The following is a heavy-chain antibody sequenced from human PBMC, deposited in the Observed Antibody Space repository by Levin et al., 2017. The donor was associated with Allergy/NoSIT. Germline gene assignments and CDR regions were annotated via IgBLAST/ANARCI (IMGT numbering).Heavy chain of an antibody. CDR2: ISPGSGGT. D-gene: IGHD5-24*01. CDR3: ARGGDGYGY. V-gene: IGHV1-2*02. CDR1: GYTFTDYY. Sequence: GESLKISCKTSGYTFTDYYIHWVRQAPGQGLEWMGWISPGSGGTNYAQKFQGRVTMTRDTSISTAYMELNRLRSDDTAVYYCARGGDGYGYWGQGTLVTVSS. J-gene: IGHJ4*02.